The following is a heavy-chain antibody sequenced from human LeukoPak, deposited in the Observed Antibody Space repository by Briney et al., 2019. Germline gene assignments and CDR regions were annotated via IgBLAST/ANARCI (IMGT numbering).Heavy chain of an antibody. D-gene: IGHD3-22*01. Sequence: SETLSLTCAVYRESSSAYYWNWFRQPPGKGLEWIGEINHSGSTNYNPSLKSRVTISVDTSKNQFSLKLSSVTAADTAVYYCARRYYYDSSGYYDHWGQGTLVTVSS. CDR1: RESSSAYY. CDR2: INHSGST. CDR3: ARRYYYDSSGYYDH. J-gene: IGHJ5*02. V-gene: IGHV4-34*01.